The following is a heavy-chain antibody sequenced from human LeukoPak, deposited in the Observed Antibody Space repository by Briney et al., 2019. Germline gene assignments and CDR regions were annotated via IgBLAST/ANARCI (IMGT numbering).Heavy chain of an antibody. CDR1: GGSFSGYY. CDR3: ARGLRLRWFGESYHYFDY. J-gene: IGHJ4*02. Sequence: PSETLSLTCAVYGGSFSGYYWSWIRQPPGKGLGWIGEINHSGSTNYNPSLKSRVTISVDTSKNQFSLKLSSVTAADTAVYYCARGLRLRWFGESYHYFDYWGQGTLVTVSS. V-gene: IGHV4-34*01. D-gene: IGHD3-10*01. CDR2: INHSGST.